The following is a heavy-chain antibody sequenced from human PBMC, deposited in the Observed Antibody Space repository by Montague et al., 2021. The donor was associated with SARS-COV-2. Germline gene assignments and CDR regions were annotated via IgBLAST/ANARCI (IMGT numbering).Heavy chain of an antibody. D-gene: IGHD3-22*01. CDR2: IDHSGST. CDR1: GGSFSGYD. V-gene: IGHV4-34*01. CDR3: ARGRVEITMIAVVFTGGVYYYDY. J-gene: IGHJ4*02. Sequence: SETLSLTCAVYGGSFSGYDWSWIRQSPGKGLEWIGEIDHSGSTKYNPSLKSRLTLSVDTSKDQFSLKLSSVTAADTAVYYCARGRVEITMIAVVFTGGVYYYDYWGRGTLVTVSS.